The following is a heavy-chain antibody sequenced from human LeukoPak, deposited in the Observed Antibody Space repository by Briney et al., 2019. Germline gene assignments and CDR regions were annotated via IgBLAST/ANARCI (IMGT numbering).Heavy chain of an antibody. CDR2: IYYGGST. Sequence: SETLSLTCTVSGGSISSYYWSWIRQPPGKGLEWIGYIYYGGSTNYNPSLKSRVTISVDTSKNQFSLKLSSVTAADTAVYYCASFLGGFGGFDYWGQGTLVTVSS. CDR1: GGSISSYY. J-gene: IGHJ4*02. D-gene: IGHD3-10*01. CDR3: ASFLGGFGGFDY. V-gene: IGHV4-59*01.